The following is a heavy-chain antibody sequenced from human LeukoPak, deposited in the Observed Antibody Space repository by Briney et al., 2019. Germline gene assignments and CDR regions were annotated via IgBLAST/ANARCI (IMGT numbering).Heavy chain of an antibody. D-gene: IGHD3-10*01. J-gene: IGHJ1*01. CDR3: AKTYYSSSGSWD. CDR2: IYYSGST. Sequence: PSETLSLTCTVSGGSISSSSYYWGWIRQPPGKGLDWIGSIYYSGSTAYNPSLKSRVTISLDTSKNQFSLRLNSVTAADTAVYYCAKTYYSSSGSWDWGQGTLVTVSS. V-gene: IGHV4-39*07. CDR1: GGSISSSSYY.